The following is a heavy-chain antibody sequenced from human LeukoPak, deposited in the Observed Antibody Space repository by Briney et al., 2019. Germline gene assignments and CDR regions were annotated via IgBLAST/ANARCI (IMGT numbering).Heavy chain of an antibody. J-gene: IGHJ4*02. V-gene: IGHV4-39*07. CDR2: IYYSGST. Sequence: PSETLSLTCTVSGGSISSGSYYWGWIRQPPGKGLEWIGSIYYSGSTYYNPSLKSRVTISVDTSKNQFSLKLSSVTAADTAVYYCARGPLYYYDSSGYYPYYFDYWGQGTLVTVSS. CDR1: GGSISSGSYY. D-gene: IGHD3-22*01. CDR3: ARGPLYYYDSSGYYPYYFDY.